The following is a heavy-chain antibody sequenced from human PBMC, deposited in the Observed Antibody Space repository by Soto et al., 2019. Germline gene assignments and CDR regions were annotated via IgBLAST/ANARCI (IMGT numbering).Heavy chain of an antibody. J-gene: IGHJ4*02. Sequence: GGSLRLSCTASGVTFSSYAMSWVRQAPGKGLEWVSAISGSGGSTYYADSVKGRFTISRDNSKNTLYLQMNSLRAEDTAVYYCAKEPFYGPKGDFDYWGQGTLVTVSS. CDR2: ISGSGGST. CDR1: GVTFSSYA. D-gene: IGHD3-10*01. V-gene: IGHV3-23*01. CDR3: AKEPFYGPKGDFDY.